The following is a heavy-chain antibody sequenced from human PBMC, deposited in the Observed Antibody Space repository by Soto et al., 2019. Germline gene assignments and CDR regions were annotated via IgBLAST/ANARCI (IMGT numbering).Heavy chain of an antibody. D-gene: IGHD2-15*01. Sequence: EVQLLEFGGGLVQPGESLRLACAASGFIFSNYAMSWVRQGPGKGLEWVSGFTGSSGGTHYADSVKGRFTISRDNSKNTLYLQMNSLRVQDTAVYYCAKDRCSGSNCYSNFDYWGQGTLVTVSS. CDR3: AKDRCSGSNCYSNFDY. CDR2: FTGSSGGT. V-gene: IGHV3-23*01. J-gene: IGHJ4*02. CDR1: GFIFSNYA.